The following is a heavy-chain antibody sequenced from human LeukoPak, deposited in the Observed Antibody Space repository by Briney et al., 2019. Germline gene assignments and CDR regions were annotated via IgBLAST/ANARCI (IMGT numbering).Heavy chain of an antibody. CDR3: ARDPYNSGTF. CDR1: GFTFSSYW. Sequence: GGSLRLSCAASGFTFSSYWTHWVRQAPGKGLVWVSRINGDWSSTSYADSVKGRFTISRDNAKNTLYLQMNSLSAEDTAVYYCARDPYNSGTFWGQGTLVTVSS. J-gene: IGHJ4*02. V-gene: IGHV3-74*01. CDR2: INGDWSST. D-gene: IGHD3-10*01.